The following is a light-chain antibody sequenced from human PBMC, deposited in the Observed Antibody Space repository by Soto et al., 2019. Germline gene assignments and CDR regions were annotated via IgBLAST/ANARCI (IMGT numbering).Light chain of an antibody. CDR1: SGHRSYT. CDR3: QTCGTGYVV. V-gene: IGLV4-69*01. CDR2: LNSDGSH. J-gene: IGLJ2*01. Sequence: QPVLTQSPSASASLGASVKLTCTLSSGHRSYTIAWHQQLPEKGPRYLMTLNSDGSHRKGDGIPDRFSGSSSGAERYLIISSLQSEDEADYYCQTCGTGYVVFGGGTKLTVL.